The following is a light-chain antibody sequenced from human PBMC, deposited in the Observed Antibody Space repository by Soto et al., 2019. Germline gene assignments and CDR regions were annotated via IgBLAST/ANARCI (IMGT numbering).Light chain of an antibody. J-gene: IGLJ3*02. Sequence: QSALTQPASVSGSPGQSITISCTGTSSDVGVYDFVSWYQQHPGKAPKLMIYDVSNRPAGVSNRFSGSKSGNTASLTISGLQAEDEADYYCSSYTTSTTRVFGGGTKRTGL. V-gene: IGLV2-14*03. CDR1: SSDVGVYDF. CDR2: DVS. CDR3: SSYTTSTTRV.